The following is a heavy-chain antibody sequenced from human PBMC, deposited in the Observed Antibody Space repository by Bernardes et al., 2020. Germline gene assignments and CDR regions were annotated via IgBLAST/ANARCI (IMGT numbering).Heavy chain of an antibody. J-gene: IGHJ5*02. CDR2: INHSGST. CDR3: ARERVCSSTSCYAASGFDP. Sequence: SETLSLTCAVYGGSFSGYYWSWIRQPPGKGLEWIGEINHSGSTNYNPSLKSRVTISVDTSKNQFSLKLSSVTAADTAVYYCARERVCSSTSCYAASGFDPWGQGTLVTVSS. CDR1: GGSFSGYY. V-gene: IGHV4-34*01. D-gene: IGHD2-2*01.